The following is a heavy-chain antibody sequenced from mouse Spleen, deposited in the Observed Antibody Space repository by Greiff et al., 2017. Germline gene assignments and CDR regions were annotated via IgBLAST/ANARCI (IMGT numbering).Heavy chain of an antibody. Sequence: VQLQQPGAELVKPGASVKLSCKASDYTFTSYWMHWVKQRPGQGLEWIGMIHPNSGSTNYNEKFKSKATLTVDKSSSTAYMQLSSLTSEDSAVYYCARYGGNYEYFDVWGAGTTVTVSS. V-gene: IGHV1-64*01. CDR2: IHPNSGST. CDR1: DYTFTSYW. D-gene: IGHD1-1*02. J-gene: IGHJ1*01. CDR3: ARYGGNYEYFDV.